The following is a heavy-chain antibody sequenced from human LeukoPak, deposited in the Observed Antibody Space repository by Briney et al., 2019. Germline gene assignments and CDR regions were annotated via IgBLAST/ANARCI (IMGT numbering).Heavy chain of an antibody. CDR3: ARLYWGSGFDY. D-gene: IGHD2-8*02. J-gene: IGHJ4*02. CDR1: GFTFSSYA. Sequence: GGSLRLSCAASGFTFSSYAMNWVRQAPGKGLEWVSGISGSGGNTYYSDSVKGRFTISRDNSKNTLYLQMNSLRAEDTAVYYCARLYWGSGFDYWGQGTLVTVSS. V-gene: IGHV3-23*01. CDR2: ISGSGGNT.